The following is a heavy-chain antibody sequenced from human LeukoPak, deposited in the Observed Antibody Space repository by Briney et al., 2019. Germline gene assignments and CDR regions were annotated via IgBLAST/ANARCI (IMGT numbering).Heavy chain of an antibody. CDR3: ARDLRDLYSSSSEDYYYYMDV. J-gene: IGHJ6*03. Sequence: ASVKVSCKASGYTLTGYYMHWVRLAPGQGLEWMGWINPSSGDTNYAHKFQGRVTMTRDTSISTAYMELSRLRSDDTAVYYCARDLRDLYSSSSEDYYYYMDVWGKGTTVTVSS. D-gene: IGHD6-6*01. V-gene: IGHV1-2*07. CDR2: INPSSGDT. CDR1: GYTLTGYY.